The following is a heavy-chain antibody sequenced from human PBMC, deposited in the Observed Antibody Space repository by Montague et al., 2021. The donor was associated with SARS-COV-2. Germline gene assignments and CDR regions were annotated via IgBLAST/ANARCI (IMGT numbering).Heavy chain of an antibody. CDR1: GGSISSSSYY. Sequence: SETLSLTCTVSGGSISSSSYYWGWIRQPPGKGLEWIGRIFYSGSTDYNPSLKSLVIISVDTSKNQCSLKLSSVTAADTAGYYCASMVRAQVYYFDYWGQGTLVTVSS. CDR3: ASMVRAQVYYFDY. CDR2: IFYSGST. V-gene: IGHV4-39*01. D-gene: IGHD3-10*01. J-gene: IGHJ4*02.